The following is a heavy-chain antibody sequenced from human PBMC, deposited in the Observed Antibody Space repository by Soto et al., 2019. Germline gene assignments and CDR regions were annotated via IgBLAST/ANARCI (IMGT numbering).Heavy chain of an antibody. Sequence: EVQLVESGGGLVKPGGSLRLSCAASGFTFSSYSMNWVRQAPGKGLEWVSFISSSSSYIYYADSVKGRFTISRDNAKNSLYLQMNSLRAEDTAVYYCARAGIAARPHYYYGMDVWGQGTTVTVSS. CDR1: GFTFSSYS. D-gene: IGHD6-6*01. CDR3: ARAGIAARPHYYYGMDV. CDR2: ISSSSSYI. V-gene: IGHV3-21*01. J-gene: IGHJ6*02.